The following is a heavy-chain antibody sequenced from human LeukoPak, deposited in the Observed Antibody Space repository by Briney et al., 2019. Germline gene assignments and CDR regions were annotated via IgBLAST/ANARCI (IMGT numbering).Heavy chain of an antibody. J-gene: IGHJ5*02. D-gene: IGHD6-13*01. CDR2: IYTSGST. CDR3: ARDDGSSSWFNWFDP. Sequence: SETLSLTCTVSGGSISSYYWSWIRQPAGKGLEWIGRIYTSGSTNYNPSLKSRVTMSVDTSKNQSSLKLSSVTAADTAVYYCARDDGSSSWFNWFDPWGQGTLVTVSS. V-gene: IGHV4-4*07. CDR1: GGSISSYY.